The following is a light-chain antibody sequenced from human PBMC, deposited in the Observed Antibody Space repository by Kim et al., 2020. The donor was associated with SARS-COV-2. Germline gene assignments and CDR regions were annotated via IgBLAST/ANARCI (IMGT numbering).Light chain of an antibody. CDR3: KLGTYWPPS. J-gene: IGKJ2*01. CDR2: KVS. Sequence: DVLMTQSPVSLAVTLGQWASISCTSSESVVHSDANTYLNWFHQRPGQSPRRLIYKVSHRDSGVPDRFSGSGSATEFTLVISGVEAEDVGVYYCKLGTYWPPSFGEGTKLEI. V-gene: IGKV2-30*02. CDR1: ESVVHSDANTY.